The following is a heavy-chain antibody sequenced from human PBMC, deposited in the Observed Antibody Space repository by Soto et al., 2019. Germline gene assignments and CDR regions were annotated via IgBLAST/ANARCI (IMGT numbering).Heavy chain of an antibody. Sequence: SETLSLTCAVSGYSISSGYYWGWIRQPPGKGLEWIGSIYHSGSTYYNPSLKSRVTISVDTSKNQFSLKLSSVTAADTAVYYCARGAYSSGWSDDFDIWGQGTMVTVS. CDR3: ARGAYSSGWSDDFDI. CDR2: IYHSGST. CDR1: GYSISSGYY. J-gene: IGHJ3*02. D-gene: IGHD6-19*01. V-gene: IGHV4-38-2*01.